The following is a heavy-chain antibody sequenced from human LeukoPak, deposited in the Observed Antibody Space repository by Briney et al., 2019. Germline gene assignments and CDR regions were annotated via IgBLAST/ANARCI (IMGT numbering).Heavy chain of an antibody. CDR1: GFTFSSYA. CDR2: ISGSGGST. V-gene: IGHV3-23*01. Sequence: GGSLRLSCAASGFTFSSYAMSWVRQAPGKGLEWVSGISGSGGSTYYADPVKGRFTISRDNSKNTLYLQMNSLRAEDTAVYYCAKDSSSWYKDWFDPWGQGTLVTVSS. D-gene: IGHD6-13*01. J-gene: IGHJ5*02. CDR3: AKDSSSWYKDWFDP.